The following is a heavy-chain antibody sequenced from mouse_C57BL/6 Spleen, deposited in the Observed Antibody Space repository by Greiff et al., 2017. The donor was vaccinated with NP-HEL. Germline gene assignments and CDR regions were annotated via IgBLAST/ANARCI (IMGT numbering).Heavy chain of an antibody. V-gene: IGHV5-17*01. CDR1: GFTFSDYG. Sequence: EVHLVESGGGLVKPGGSLKLSCAASGFTFSDYGMHWVRQAPEKGLEWVAYISSGSSTIYFADTVKGRFTISRDNAKNTLFLQMTSLRSEDTAMYYCARPRLREDYFDYWGQGTTLTVSS. CDR3: ARPRLREDYFDY. J-gene: IGHJ2*01. D-gene: IGHD2-2*01. CDR2: ISSGSSTI.